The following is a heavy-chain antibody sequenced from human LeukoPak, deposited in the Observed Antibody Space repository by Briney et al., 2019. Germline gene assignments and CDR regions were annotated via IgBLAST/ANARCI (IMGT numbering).Heavy chain of an antibody. V-gene: IGHV4-34*01. J-gene: IGHJ4*02. CDR2: INHSGST. CDR3: ARGEGYYDSSGYFRY. Sequence: SETLSLTCAVYGGSFSGYYWSWIRQPPGKGLEWIGEINHSGSTNYNPSLKSRVTISVDTSKNQFSLKLSCVTAADTAVYYCARGEGYYDSSGYFRYWGQGTLVTVSS. D-gene: IGHD3-22*01. CDR1: GGSFSGYY.